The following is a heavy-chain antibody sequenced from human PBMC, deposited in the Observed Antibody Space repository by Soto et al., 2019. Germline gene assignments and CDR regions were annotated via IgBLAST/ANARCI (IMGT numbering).Heavy chain of an antibody. V-gene: IGHV1-69*01. CDR1: GGTFSSYA. D-gene: IGHD2-2*01. Sequence: QVPLVQSGAEVKKPGSSVKVSCKASGGTFSSYAISWVRQAPGQGLEWMGGIIHIFGTANYAQKFQGRVTITADESTSTAYMELSSLRSEDTAVYYCARGWYDCSSTSCYSDYYGMDVWGQGTTVTVSS. CDR2: IIHIFGTA. J-gene: IGHJ6*02. CDR3: ARGWYDCSSTSCYSDYYGMDV.